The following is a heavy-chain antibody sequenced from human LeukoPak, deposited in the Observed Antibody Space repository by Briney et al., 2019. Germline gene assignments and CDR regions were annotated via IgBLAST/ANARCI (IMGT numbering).Heavy chain of an antibody. Sequence: PGGSLRPSCAASGFTFSNYWMHWVRQAPGKGLVWVSRINEGGSVTDYADSVKGRFTISRDNAKNTLYLQMNSLRAEDTAVYYCARAGRQCSSTSCYVYYYGMDVWGQGTTVTVSS. D-gene: IGHD2-2*01. CDR1: GFTFSNYW. CDR3: ARAGRQCSSTSCYVYYYGMDV. CDR2: INEGGSVT. J-gene: IGHJ6*02. V-gene: IGHV3-74*01.